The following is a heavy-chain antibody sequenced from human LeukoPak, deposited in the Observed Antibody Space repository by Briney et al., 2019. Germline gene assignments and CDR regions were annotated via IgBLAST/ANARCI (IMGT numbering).Heavy chain of an antibody. CDR3: ARGKTSQNIVTRKTYNWFDP. CDR1: GFTFSSYN. CDR2: ISSTSNYI. Sequence: GGSLRLSCAASGFTFSSYNMNWVRQAPGRGLEWVSSISSTSNYIYYADSVKGRFTISRDNAKNSLYLQMKSLRAEDTAVYYCARGKTSQNIVTRKTYNWFDPWGQGTLVTVSS. V-gene: IGHV3-21*01. J-gene: IGHJ5*02. D-gene: IGHD2/OR15-2a*01.